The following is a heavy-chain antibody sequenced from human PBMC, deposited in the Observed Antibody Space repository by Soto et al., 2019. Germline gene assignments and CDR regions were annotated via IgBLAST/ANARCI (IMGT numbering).Heavy chain of an antibody. CDR3: VKDLSHLRP. Sequence: EVQLLESGGDLVQPGGSLRLSCEASGFIFGRYGMTWVRQAPGQGLEWVSAISGSGGSTYYADSVRGRFTISRDNSKNTLYLQMNSLRDEDTAVYYCVKDLSHLRPWGQGTLVTVSS. CDR1: GFIFGRYG. J-gene: IGHJ5*02. CDR2: ISGSGGST. V-gene: IGHV3-23*01.